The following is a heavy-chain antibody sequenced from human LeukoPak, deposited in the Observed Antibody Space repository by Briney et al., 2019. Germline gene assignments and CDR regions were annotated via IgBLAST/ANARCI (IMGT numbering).Heavy chain of an antibody. J-gene: IGHJ4*02. CDR2: INHSGST. V-gene: IGHV4-34*01. CDR1: GGSFSGYY. D-gene: IGHD3-10*01. Sequence: PSETLSLTCAVYGGSFSGYYWSWLRQPPGKGLEWIGEINHSGSTNYNPSLKSRVTISVDTSKNQFSLKLSSVTAADTAVYYCARGRQGSYYYGSGSYFYWGQGTLVTVSS. CDR3: ARGRQGSYYYGSGSYFY.